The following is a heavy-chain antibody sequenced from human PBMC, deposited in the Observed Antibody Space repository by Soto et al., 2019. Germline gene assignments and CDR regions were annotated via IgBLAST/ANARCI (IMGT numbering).Heavy chain of an antibody. CDR1: GYTFTGYY. CDR3: ARDGGLVIAVAGTETPYYYYYYGMDV. V-gene: IGHV1-2*04. Sequence: ASVKVSCKASGYTFTGYYMHWVRQAPGQGLEWMGWINPNSGGTNYAQKFQGWVTMTRDTSISTAYMELSRLRSDDTAVYYCARDGGLVIAVAGTETPYYYYYYGMDVWGQGTTVTVSS. J-gene: IGHJ6*02. D-gene: IGHD6-19*01. CDR2: INPNSGGT.